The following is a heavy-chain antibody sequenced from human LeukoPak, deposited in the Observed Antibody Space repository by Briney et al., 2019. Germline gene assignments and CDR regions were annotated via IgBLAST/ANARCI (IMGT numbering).Heavy chain of an antibody. CDR3: AKPARTDYADY. CDR2: IRYDGSNK. D-gene: IGHD1-14*01. Sequence: GGSLRLSCAASGFTFGSYGMYWVRQAPGKGLEWVAFIRYDGSNKYYADSVKGRFTVSRDNSKNTLYLQMNSLRAEDTAVYYCAKPARTDYADYWGQGTLVTVSS. CDR1: GFTFGSYG. V-gene: IGHV3-30*02. J-gene: IGHJ4*02.